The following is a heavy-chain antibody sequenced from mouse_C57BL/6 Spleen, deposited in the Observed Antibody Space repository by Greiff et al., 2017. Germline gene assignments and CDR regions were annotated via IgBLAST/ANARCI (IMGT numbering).Heavy chain of an antibody. V-gene: IGHV6-3*01. J-gene: IGHJ4*01. CDR2: IRLKSDNYAT. Sequence: EVQLQQSGGGLVQPGGSMKLSCVASGFTFSNYWMNWVRQSPEKGLEWVAQIRLKSDNYATHYAESVKGRFTISRDDSKSSVYLQMNNLRAEDTGIYYCTSNAMDYWGQGTSVTVSS. CDR1: GFTFSNYW. CDR3: TSNAMDY.